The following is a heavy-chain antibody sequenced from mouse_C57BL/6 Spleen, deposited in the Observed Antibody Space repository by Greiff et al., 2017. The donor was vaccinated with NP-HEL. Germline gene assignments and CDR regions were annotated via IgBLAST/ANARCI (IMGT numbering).Heavy chain of an antibody. CDR1: GFSLTSYG. V-gene: IGHV2-2*01. J-gene: IGHJ4*01. D-gene: IGHD2-4*01. CDR3: ASTMITYYAMDY. Sequence: VMLVESGPGLVQPSQSLSITCTVSGFSLTSYGVHWVRQSPGKGLEWLGVIWSGGSTDYNAAFISRLSISKDNSKSQVFFKMNSLQADDTAIYYCASTMITYYAMDYWGQGTSVTVSS. CDR2: IWSGGST.